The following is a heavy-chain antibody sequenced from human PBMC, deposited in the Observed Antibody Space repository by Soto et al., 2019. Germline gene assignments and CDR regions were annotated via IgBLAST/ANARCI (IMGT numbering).Heavy chain of an antibody. CDR2: IKSDGSST. CDR1: EFTFSTYW. CDR3: ARSDWFDP. Sequence: VQLVESGGGVVQPGRSLRLSCVASEFTFSTYWMHWVRQAPGKGLVWVSRIKSDGSSTTYADSVKGRFTISRDNAKNTLYLQMNSLRVEDTAVYYCARSDWFDPWGQGTLVTVSS. V-gene: IGHV3-74*02. J-gene: IGHJ5*02.